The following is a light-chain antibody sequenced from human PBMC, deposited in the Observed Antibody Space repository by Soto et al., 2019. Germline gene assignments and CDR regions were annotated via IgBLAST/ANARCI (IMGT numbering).Light chain of an antibody. Sequence: EIVMTQSPATLSVSPGERATLSCRASQSVSSNLAWYQQKPGQAPRLLIYDASNRATGIPARLSGSGSGTDFTLTISSLEPEDFAVYYCQQRNNWPPEITFGQGTRLENK. V-gene: IGKV3-11*01. CDR1: QSVSSN. J-gene: IGKJ5*01. CDR2: DAS. CDR3: QQRNNWPPEIT.